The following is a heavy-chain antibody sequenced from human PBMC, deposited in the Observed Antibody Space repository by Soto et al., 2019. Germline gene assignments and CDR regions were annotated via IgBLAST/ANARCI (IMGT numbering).Heavy chain of an antibody. J-gene: IGHJ3*02. CDR2: IFHSGST. V-gene: IGHV4-31*03. CDR3: ARDGGRGETVSAIDI. Sequence: PSETLSLTCTVSGGSLSSGGHYWTWIRQRTGKGLEWIGYIFHSGSTYYNPSLKSRVTISVDTSKNQFSLRLSSVTAADTAVYYCARDGGRGETVSAIDICGQGTMVTVSS. CDR1: GGSLSSGGHY. D-gene: IGHD3-16*01.